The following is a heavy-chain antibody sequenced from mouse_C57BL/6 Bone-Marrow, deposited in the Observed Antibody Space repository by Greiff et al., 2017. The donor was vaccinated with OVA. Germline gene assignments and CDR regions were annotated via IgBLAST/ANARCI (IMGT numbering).Heavy chain of an antibody. J-gene: IGHJ4*01. V-gene: IGHV1-81*01. CDR3: ASDYGSPHYYEEMDY. Sequence: QVQLKQSGAELARPGASVKLSCKASGYTFTSYGMSWVKQRTGQGLEWIGVIYPRSGTTCYNQKFKGKATLTADKSSSTAYMELSSLTSEDSAVYYCASDYGSPHYYEEMDYWGQGTSVTGSA. D-gene: IGHD1-1*01. CDR1: GYTFTSYG. CDR2: IYPRSGTT.